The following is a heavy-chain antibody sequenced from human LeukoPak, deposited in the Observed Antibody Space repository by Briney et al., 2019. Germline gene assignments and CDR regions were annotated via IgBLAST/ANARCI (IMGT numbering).Heavy chain of an antibody. CDR3: ARGVTGYSSSWYFGVYNWFDP. CDR1: GGTFSSYA. CDR2: INTYNGNT. J-gene: IGHJ5*02. D-gene: IGHD6-13*01. V-gene: IGHV1-18*01. Sequence: ASVKVSCKASGGTFSSYAISWVRQAPGQGLEWMGWINTYNGNTNYAQKLQGRVTMTTDTSTSTAYMELRSLRSDDTAVYYCARGVTGYSSSWYFGVYNWFDPWGQGTLVTVSS.